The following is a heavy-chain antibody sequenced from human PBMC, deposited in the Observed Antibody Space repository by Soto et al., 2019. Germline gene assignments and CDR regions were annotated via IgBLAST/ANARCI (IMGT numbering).Heavy chain of an antibody. CDR3: AKGGSGSYSNAFDI. CDR1: GGSISSSSYY. J-gene: IGHJ3*02. Sequence: LSLTCTVSGGSISSSSYYWGWIRQPPGKGLEWIGSIYYSGSTYYNPSLKSRVTIPVDTSKNQFSLKLGSVTAADTAVYYCAKGGSGSYSNAFDIWGQGTMVTVSS. CDR2: IYYSGST. V-gene: IGHV4-39*01. D-gene: IGHD3-10*01.